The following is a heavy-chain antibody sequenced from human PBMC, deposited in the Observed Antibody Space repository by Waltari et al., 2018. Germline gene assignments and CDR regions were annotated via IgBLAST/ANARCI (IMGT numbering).Heavy chain of an antibody. CDR2: IMPDISET. D-gene: IGHD3-22*01. CDR3: AGGDGGYYYHKMDV. Sequence: QVQLVQSGAAAKKPGSSVRVSCRASGGPFTSHRVNWVRKAPGQGLEWMGRIMPDISETKYAVKFQGRITITADQSTGTVNMEVRSLRSDDTAVYYCAGGDGGYYYHKMDVWGQGTTVTVAS. V-gene: IGHV1-69*02. J-gene: IGHJ6*02. CDR1: GGPFTSHR.